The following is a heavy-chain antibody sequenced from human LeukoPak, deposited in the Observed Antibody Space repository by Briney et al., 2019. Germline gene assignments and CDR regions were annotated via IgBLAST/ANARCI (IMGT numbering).Heavy chain of an antibody. CDR1: GYSISSGYY. V-gene: IGHV4-38-2*02. J-gene: IGHJ4*02. D-gene: IGHD4-17*01. CDR3: ARVGPGAYGDLDY. Sequence: SETLSLTCTVSGYSISSGYYWGWIRQPPGKGLEWIGSIYHSGSTYYNPSLKSRFTISVDTSKNQFSLKLSSVTAADTAVYYCARVGPGAYGDLDYWGQGTLVTVSS. CDR2: IYHSGST.